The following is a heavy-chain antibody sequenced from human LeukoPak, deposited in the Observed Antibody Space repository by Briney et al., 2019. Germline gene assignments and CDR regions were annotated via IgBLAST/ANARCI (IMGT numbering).Heavy chain of an antibody. J-gene: IGHJ4*02. CDR2: IKQDGSEK. CDR1: GFTFSSYW. V-gene: IGHV3-7*01. Sequence: PGGSLRLSCAASGFTFSSYWMSWVRQAPGKGLEWVANIKQDGSEKYYVDSVKGRFTISRDNAKNSLYLQMNSLRVEDTAVYYCTSALSWPEDFDYWGQGTLVTVSS. CDR3: TSALSWPEDFDY. D-gene: IGHD6-13*01.